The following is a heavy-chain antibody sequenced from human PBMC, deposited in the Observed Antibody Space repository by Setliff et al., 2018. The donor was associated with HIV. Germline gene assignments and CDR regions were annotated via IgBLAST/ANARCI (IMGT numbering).Heavy chain of an antibody. J-gene: IGHJ1*01. CDR2: VYHDGTT. CDR3: ARLSGWYLNAEYFQH. V-gene: IGHV4-59*04. D-gene: IGHD2-15*01. Sequence: SETLSLTCTVSGGSISNYYWGWIRQPPGKGLEWIGVVYHDGTTFYTPSLKSRVTMSIDTSKNQFSLKLRSVTGADTAVYYCARLSGWYLNAEYFQHWGQGTLVTVSS. CDR1: GGSISNYY.